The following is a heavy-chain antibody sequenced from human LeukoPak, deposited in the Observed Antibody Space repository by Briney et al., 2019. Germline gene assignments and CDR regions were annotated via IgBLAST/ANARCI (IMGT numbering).Heavy chain of an antibody. D-gene: IGHD6-13*01. Sequence: GGSLRLSCAASGFTFSSYGMSWVRQAPGKGLEWVSGISWNSGSIGYADSVKGRFTISRDNAKNSLYLQMNSLRAEDMALYYCAKDTSSSWFDWYFDLWGRGTLVTVSS. CDR2: ISWNSGSI. CDR1: GFTFSSYG. CDR3: AKDTSSSWFDWYFDL. J-gene: IGHJ2*01. V-gene: IGHV3-9*03.